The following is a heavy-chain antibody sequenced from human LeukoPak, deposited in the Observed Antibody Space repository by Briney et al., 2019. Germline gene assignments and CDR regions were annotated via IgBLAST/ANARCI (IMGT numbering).Heavy chain of an antibody. CDR2: ISSSSGYI. Sequence: GGSLRLSFAASGFTFSSYSMNWVRQAPGKGLEWVSSISSSSGYIYYADSVKGRFTISRDNAKNSLYLQMNSLRAEDTAVYYCARASLTVAYYYDSSGYYSDYWGQGTLVTVSS. V-gene: IGHV3-21*01. J-gene: IGHJ4*02. D-gene: IGHD3-22*01. CDR1: GFTFSSYS. CDR3: ARASLTVAYYYDSSGYYSDY.